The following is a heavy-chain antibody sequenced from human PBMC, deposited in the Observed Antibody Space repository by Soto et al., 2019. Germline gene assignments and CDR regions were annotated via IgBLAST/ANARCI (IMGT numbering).Heavy chain of an antibody. CDR3: ARLTVPLDH. Sequence: QVQLQESGPGLVKPSETLSLTCAVSGDSVNSGSNYWTWIRQAPGKGLEWIGYIYSSGGTNYNPSLKSRVRISIDTSKNQFSLRLSSVTAADTAVYYCARLTVPLDHWGQGTLVTVSS. CDR1: GDSVNSGSNY. D-gene: IGHD4-17*01. J-gene: IGHJ4*02. CDR2: IYSSGGT. V-gene: IGHV4-61*01.